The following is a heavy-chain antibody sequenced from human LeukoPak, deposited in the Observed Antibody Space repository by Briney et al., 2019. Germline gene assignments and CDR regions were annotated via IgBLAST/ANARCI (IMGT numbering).Heavy chain of an antibody. CDR1: GYTLTELS. CDR3: ATTLSTPPYYYGSGGGFGY. V-gene: IGHV1-24*01. CDR2: FDPEGGET. J-gene: IGHJ4*02. D-gene: IGHD3-10*01. Sequence: ASVKVSCKVSGYTLTELSMHWVRQAPGKGLEWMGGFDPEGGETIYAQKFQGRVTMTEDTSTDTAYMELSSLRSEDTAVYYCATTLSTPPYYYGSGGGFGYWGQGTLVTVSS.